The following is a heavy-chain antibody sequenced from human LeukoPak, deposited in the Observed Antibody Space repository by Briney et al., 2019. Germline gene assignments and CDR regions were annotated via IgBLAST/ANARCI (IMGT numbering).Heavy chain of an antibody. CDR2: IYTSGST. CDR3: ARGDLAARATLLAFDI. CDR1: GGSISSYY. J-gene: IGHJ3*02. V-gene: IGHV4-4*07. Sequence: SETLSLTCTVSGGSISSYYWSWIRQPAGKGLEWIGRIYTSGSTNYNPSLKSRVTMSVDTSKNQFSLKLSSVTAADTAVYYCARGDLAARATLLAFDIWGQGTMVTVSS. D-gene: IGHD6-6*01.